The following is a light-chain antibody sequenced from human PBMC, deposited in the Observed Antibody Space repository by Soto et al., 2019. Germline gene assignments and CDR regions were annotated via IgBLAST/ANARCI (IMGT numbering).Light chain of an antibody. CDR3: QQYGSTSWT. CDR1: QSVSTNF. CDR2: GAS. J-gene: IGKJ1*01. Sequence: EIVLTQSPGTLSLSPGEGATLSCRASQSVSTNFFAWYQQKPGQAPRLLIYGASTRATGIPDRFSGSGSGTDFTLTISRLEPEDFSVYYCQQYGSTSWTFGQGTKLDIK. V-gene: IGKV3-20*01.